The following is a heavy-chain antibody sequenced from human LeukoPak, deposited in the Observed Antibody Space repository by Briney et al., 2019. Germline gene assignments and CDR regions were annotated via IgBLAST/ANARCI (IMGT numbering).Heavy chain of an antibody. D-gene: IGHD6-19*01. V-gene: IGHV3-21*01. CDR3: ASLGHGDPVAPDDAFDI. J-gene: IGHJ3*02. CDR1: GFTFSSYS. Sequence: AGGSLRLSCAASGFTFSSYSMNWVRQAPGKGLEWVSSISSSSSYIYYADSVKGRFTISRDNAKNSLYLQMNSLRAEDTAVYYCASLGHGDPVAPDDAFDIWGQGTMVTVSS. CDR2: ISSSSSYI.